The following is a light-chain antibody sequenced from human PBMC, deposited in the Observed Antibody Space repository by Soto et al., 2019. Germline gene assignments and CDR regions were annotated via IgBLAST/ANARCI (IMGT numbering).Light chain of an antibody. CDR3: QQYGSSSYT. CDR1: QSVASSY. CDR2: GAS. Sequence: EIVLTQSPGTLSLSPGEGATLSCRASQSVASSYLAWYQQKPGQAPRLLIYGASNRATGIPDRFSGSGSGTDFTLTISRLEPEDFAVYYCQQYGSSSYTFGQGTKLEIK. V-gene: IGKV3-20*01. J-gene: IGKJ2*01.